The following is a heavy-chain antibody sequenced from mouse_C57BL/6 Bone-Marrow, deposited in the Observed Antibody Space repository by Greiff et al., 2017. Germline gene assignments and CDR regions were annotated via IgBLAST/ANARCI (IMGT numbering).Heavy chain of an antibody. Sequence: QVQLQQPGAELVKPGASVKLSCKASGYTFTCYWMHWVKQRPGQGLEWIGMIHPNSGSTNYNVKFKSKATLTVDKSSSTAYMQLSSLTSEDSAVYYCARWGYDYDFDYWGQGTTLTVSS. V-gene: IGHV1-64*01. CDR2: IHPNSGST. CDR1: GYTFTCYW. J-gene: IGHJ2*01. D-gene: IGHD2-4*01. CDR3: ARWGYDYDFDY.